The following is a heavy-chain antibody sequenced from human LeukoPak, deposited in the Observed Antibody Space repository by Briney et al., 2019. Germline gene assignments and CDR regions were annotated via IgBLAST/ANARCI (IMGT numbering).Heavy chain of an antibody. CDR2: IYYSGST. V-gene: IGHV4-39*01. Sequence: SETLSLTCTVSGGSISSSSYYWGWIRQPPGKGLEWIGSIYYSGSTYYNPSLKSRVTISVDTSKNQFSLKLSSVTAADTAVYYCARHNPRIAARPGYYFDYWGQGTLVTVSS. J-gene: IGHJ4*02. D-gene: IGHD6-6*01. CDR3: ARHNPRIAARPGYYFDY. CDR1: GGSISSSSYY.